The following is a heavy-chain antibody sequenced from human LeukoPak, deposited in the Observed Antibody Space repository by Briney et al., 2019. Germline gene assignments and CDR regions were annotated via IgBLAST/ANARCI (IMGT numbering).Heavy chain of an antibody. V-gene: IGHV3-74*01. D-gene: IGHD2-15*01. CDR3: ARALQGRGCTDY. J-gene: IGHJ4*02. CDR1: GFTFSDYW. Sequence: GGSLRLSCAVSGFTFSDYWFHWVRQIPGKGPEWVSRINPDGTAIAYADSMKGRFTISRDNAKSTLYLQMSSLRAEDTAIYYCARALQGRGCTDYWGQGNLVTVSS. CDR2: INPDGTAI.